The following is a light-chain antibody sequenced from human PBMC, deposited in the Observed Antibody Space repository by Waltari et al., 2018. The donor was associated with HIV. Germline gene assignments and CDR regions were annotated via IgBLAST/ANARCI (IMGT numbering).Light chain of an antibody. CDR3: QSYDSSLSGSFV. Sequence: PPSVSGAPGQRVTISCTGSSSNIGAGYDVHWFQQLPGTAPKLLIYADDNRPSGVPDRFSGSKSGTSASLAITGLQAEDEADYYCQSYDSSLSGSFVFGTGTKVTVL. V-gene: IGLV1-40*01. J-gene: IGLJ1*01. CDR2: ADD. CDR1: SSNIGAGYD.